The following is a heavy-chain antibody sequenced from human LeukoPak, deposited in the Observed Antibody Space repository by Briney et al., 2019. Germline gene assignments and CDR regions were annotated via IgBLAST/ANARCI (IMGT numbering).Heavy chain of an antibody. V-gene: IGHV4-34*01. D-gene: IGHD3-22*01. CDR2: INHSGST. J-gene: IGHJ4*02. Sequence: SETLSLTCAVSGGSFSGYCWSWIRQPPGKGLEWIGEINHSGSTNYNPSLKSRVTISVDTSRNQFSLKLSSVTAADTAVYYCARGVYYDSSGYCFWNYWGQGTLVTVSS. CDR3: ARGVYYDSSGYCFWNY. CDR1: GGSFSGYC.